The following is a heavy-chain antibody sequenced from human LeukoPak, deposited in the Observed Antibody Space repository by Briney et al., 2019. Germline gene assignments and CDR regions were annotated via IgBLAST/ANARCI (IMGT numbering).Heavy chain of an antibody. CDR3: TRRGSIAVAGMGDY. CDR1: GFTFSGSA. J-gene: IGHJ4*02. D-gene: IGHD6-19*01. V-gene: IGHV3-73*01. Sequence: GGSLRLSCAASGFTFSGSAMHWVRQASGKGLEWVGRIRSKANNYATAYAASVKGRFTISRDDSKNTAYLQMNSLKTEDTAVYYCTRRGSIAVAGMGDYWGQGTLVTVSS. CDR2: IRSKANNYAT.